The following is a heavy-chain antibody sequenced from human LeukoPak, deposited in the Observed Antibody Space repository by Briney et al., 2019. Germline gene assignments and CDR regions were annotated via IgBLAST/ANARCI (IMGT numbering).Heavy chain of an antibody. CDR3: ARDRTVTEAFDI. CDR2: IYYSGNT. J-gene: IGHJ3*02. CDR1: GGSITGYY. D-gene: IGHD4-17*01. Sequence: SETLSLTCTVSGGSITGYYWFWIRQPPGKGLEYIGYIYYSGNTNYNPSLKSRVTVSVDTSKNQFSLKLTSVTAADTAVYYCARDRTVTEAFDIWGQGTMVTVSS. V-gene: IGHV4-59*01.